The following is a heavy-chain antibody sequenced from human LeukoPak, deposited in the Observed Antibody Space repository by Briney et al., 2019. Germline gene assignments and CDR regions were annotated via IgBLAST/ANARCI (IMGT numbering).Heavy chain of an antibody. J-gene: IGHJ4*02. CDR3: ARVAPYSGSYL. CDR1: GGSFSGYY. D-gene: IGHD1-26*01. CDR2: INHSGST. V-gene: IGHV4-34*01. Sequence: PSETLSLTCAVYGGSFSGYYWSWIRQPPGKGLEWIGEINHSGSTNYNPSLKSRVTISEDTSKNQFSLKLSSVPAADTAVYYCARVAPYSGSYLWGQGTLVTVSS.